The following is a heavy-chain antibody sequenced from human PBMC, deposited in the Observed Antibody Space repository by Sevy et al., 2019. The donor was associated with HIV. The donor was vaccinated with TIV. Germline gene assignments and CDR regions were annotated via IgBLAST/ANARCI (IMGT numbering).Heavy chain of an antibody. CDR2: ISSDGSNA. CDR3: ARGLEWELISFIST. Sequence: GGSLRLSCAASGFAFSTHGLHWVLQAPGKGLEWVGLISSDGSNACYANSVRGRFTISRDNSMNTLYLELNNLTHDDTAVYYCARGLEWELISFISTWGQGTLVTVSS. D-gene: IGHD3-16*01. V-gene: IGHV3-30*04. J-gene: IGHJ5*02. CDR1: GFAFSTHG.